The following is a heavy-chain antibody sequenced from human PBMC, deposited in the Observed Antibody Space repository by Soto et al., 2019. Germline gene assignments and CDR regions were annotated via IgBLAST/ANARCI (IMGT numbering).Heavy chain of an antibody. Sequence: GGSLRLSCAGSGFNFGGYGMHWVRQAAGKGLEWVAVIAYNGGDKYYENSVKGRFTIYRENSKSKLYLEMNSMRAEDTAVYYCAKVLDFWKGMDVWGQGTTVTVSS. CDR3: AKVLDFWKGMDV. J-gene: IGHJ6*02. CDR1: GFNFGGYG. V-gene: IGHV3-30*18. CDR2: IAYNGGDK. D-gene: IGHD3-3*01.